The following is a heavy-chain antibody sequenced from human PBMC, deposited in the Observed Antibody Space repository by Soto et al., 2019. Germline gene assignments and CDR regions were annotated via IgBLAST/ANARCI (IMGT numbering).Heavy chain of an antibody. D-gene: IGHD3-22*01. CDR1: GFTVSSNY. Sequence: GGSLRLSCAASGFTVSSNYMSWIRQAPGKGLDWVSVIYSGGGTFYADSVKGRFTISRDNSKNTLYLQMNSLRAEDTAVYYCARASRDSSGYDFDYWGQGTLVTVSS. CDR2: IYSGGGT. V-gene: IGHV3-53*01. CDR3: ARASRDSSGYDFDY. J-gene: IGHJ4*02.